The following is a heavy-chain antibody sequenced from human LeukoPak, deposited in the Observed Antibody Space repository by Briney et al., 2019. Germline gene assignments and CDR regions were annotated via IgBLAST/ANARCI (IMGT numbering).Heavy chain of an antibody. V-gene: IGHV4-4*07. Sequence: SETLSLTCTVSGGSISSYYWSWIRQPAGKGLEWIGRIYTSGSTNYNPSLKSRVTMSVDTSKNQFSLKLSSVTAADTAVYYCARDRPPVVRYYCYGMDVWGQGTTVTVSS. CDR3: ARDRPPVVRYYCYGMDV. CDR2: IYTSGST. D-gene: IGHD2-15*01. CDR1: GGSISSYY. J-gene: IGHJ6*02.